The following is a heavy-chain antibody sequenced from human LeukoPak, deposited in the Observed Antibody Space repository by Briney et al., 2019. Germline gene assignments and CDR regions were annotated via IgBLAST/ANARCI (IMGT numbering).Heavy chain of an antibody. Sequence: SETLSLTCAVYGGSFSGYYWSWIRQPPGKGLEWIGEINHSGSTNYNPSLKSRVTISVDTSKNQFSLKLSSVTAADTAVYYCARVRVINFYYYGMDIWGKGTTVTVSS. CDR2: INHSGST. J-gene: IGHJ6*04. CDR3: ARVRVINFYYYGMDI. V-gene: IGHV4-34*01. D-gene: IGHD3-16*02. CDR1: GGSFSGYY.